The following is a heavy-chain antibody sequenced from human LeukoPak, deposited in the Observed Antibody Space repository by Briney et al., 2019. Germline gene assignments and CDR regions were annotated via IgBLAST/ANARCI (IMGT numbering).Heavy chain of an antibody. J-gene: IGHJ5*02. V-gene: IGHV4-34*01. D-gene: IGHD3-22*01. CDR1: GGSFSGYY. CDR3: ARSGYPNNWFDP. CDR2: INHSGST. Sequence: NTSETLSLTCAVYGGSFSGYYWSWIRQPPGKGLEWIGEINHSGSTNYNPSLKSRVTISVDTSKNQFSLKLGSVTAADTAVYYCARSGYPNNWFDPWGQGTLVTVSS.